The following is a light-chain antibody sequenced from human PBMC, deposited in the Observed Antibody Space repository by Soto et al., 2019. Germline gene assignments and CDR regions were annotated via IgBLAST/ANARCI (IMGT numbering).Light chain of an antibody. J-gene: IGLJ2*01. Sequence: QSVLTQPASVSGSPGQSITISCTGTCSDVGSYNLVSWYQQHPGKAPKLMIYEGSKRPSGVSNRFSGSKSGNTAPLTISGLQAEDEADYYCCSYAGSSPVFGGGTKVTVL. CDR3: CSYAGSSPV. V-gene: IGLV2-23*01. CDR1: CSDVGSYNL. CDR2: EGS.